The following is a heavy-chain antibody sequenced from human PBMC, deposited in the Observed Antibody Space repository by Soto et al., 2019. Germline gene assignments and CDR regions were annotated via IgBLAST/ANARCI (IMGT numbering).Heavy chain of an antibody. V-gene: IGHV3-23*01. D-gene: IGHD6-13*01. CDR3: AKVGGYSSSWPNWFDP. J-gene: IGHJ5*02. CDR1: GFTFSSYA. CDR2: ISGSGGST. Sequence: GGSLRLSCAASGFTFSSYAMSWVRQAPGKGLEWVSAISGSGGSTYYADSVKGRFTISRDNSKNTLYPQMNSLRAEDTAVYYCAKVGGYSSSWPNWFDPWGQGTLVTVSS.